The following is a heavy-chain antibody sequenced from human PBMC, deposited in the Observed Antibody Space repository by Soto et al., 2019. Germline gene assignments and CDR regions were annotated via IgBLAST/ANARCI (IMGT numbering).Heavy chain of an antibody. CDR2: IIPIFGTA. J-gene: IGHJ4*02. D-gene: IGHD4-17*01. V-gene: IGHV1-69*06. Sequence: XPLKVTCKASGCTFISYAIIWVRQAPGQGLEWMGGIIPIFGTANYAQKFQGRVTITADKSTSTAYMELSSLRSEDTAVYYCARESPVYGDYEATGIFDYWGQGPLVTGSS. CDR1: GCTFISYA. CDR3: ARESPVYGDYEATGIFDY.